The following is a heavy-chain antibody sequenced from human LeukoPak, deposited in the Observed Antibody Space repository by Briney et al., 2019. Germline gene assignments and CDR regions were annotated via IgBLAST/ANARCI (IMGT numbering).Heavy chain of an antibody. CDR2: IRYDGSNK. D-gene: IGHD6-19*01. CDR1: GFTFSSYG. V-gene: IGHV3-30*02. Sequence: GGSLRLSCAASGFTFSSYGMHWVRQAPGKGLEWVLFIRYDGSNKYYADSVKGRFTISRDNSKNTLYLQMNSLRPEDTAVYYCARGGKIALAGTRSPQYFQHWGQGTLVTVSS. CDR3: ARGGKIALAGTRSPQYFQH. J-gene: IGHJ1*01.